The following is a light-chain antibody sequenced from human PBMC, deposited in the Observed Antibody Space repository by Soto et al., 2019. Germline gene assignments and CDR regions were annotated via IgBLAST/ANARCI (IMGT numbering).Light chain of an antibody. CDR3: QQYVHWPPGT. V-gene: IGKV3-15*01. J-gene: IGKJ1*01. Sequence: EIVVTQSPATLSVSPGERVTLSCRASQSVSSSLAWYQQRPGQAPRLLIYDTSTRAPGIAARFNGSGSGTEFTLTISSLQSEDVAVYYCQQYVHWPPGTFGQGTTVEIK. CDR1: QSVSSS. CDR2: DTS.